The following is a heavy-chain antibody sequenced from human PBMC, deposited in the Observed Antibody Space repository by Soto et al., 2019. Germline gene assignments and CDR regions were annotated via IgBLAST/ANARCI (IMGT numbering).Heavy chain of an antibody. CDR2: IYPGDSDT. CDR3: ARHASEIREYYYYYYGMDV. CDR1: GYSFTSYW. D-gene: IGHD3-16*01. J-gene: IGHJ6*02. Sequence: GAYLKISCKGSGYSFTSYWIGWVRQMPGKGLEWMGIIYPGDSDTRYSPSFQGQVISSADKSISTAYLQWSSLKASYTAMYYCARHASEIREYYYYYYGMDVWGQGTTVTVSS. V-gene: IGHV5-51*01.